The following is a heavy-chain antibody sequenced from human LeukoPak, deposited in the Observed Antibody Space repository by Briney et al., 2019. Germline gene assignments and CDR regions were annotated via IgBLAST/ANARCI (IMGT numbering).Heavy chain of an antibody. CDR1: GFTFSYFW. D-gene: IGHD1-26*01. Sequence: PGGSLRLSCAASGFTFSYFWMSWVRQAPGKGLEWVAVISYDGSNKYYADSVKGRFTISRDNSKNTLYLQMNSLRAEDTAVYYCAKDRGSYAFDYWGQGTLVTVSS. J-gene: IGHJ4*02. V-gene: IGHV3-30*18. CDR3: AKDRGSYAFDY. CDR2: ISYDGSNK.